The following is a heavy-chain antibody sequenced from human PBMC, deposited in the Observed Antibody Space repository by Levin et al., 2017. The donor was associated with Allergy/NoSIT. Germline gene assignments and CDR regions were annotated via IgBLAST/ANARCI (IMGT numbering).Heavy chain of an antibody. D-gene: IGHD2-8*01. J-gene: IGHJ4*02. Sequence: ASQTLSLTCTVSGGSISSSSYYWGWIRQPPGKGLEWIGSIYYSGSTYYNPSLKSRVTISVDTSKNQFSLKLSSVTAADTAVYYCARADEYCTNGVCYLGLFDYWGQGTLVTVSS. CDR1: GGSISSSSYY. CDR2: IYYSGST. CDR3: ARADEYCTNGVCYLGLFDY. V-gene: IGHV4-39*07.